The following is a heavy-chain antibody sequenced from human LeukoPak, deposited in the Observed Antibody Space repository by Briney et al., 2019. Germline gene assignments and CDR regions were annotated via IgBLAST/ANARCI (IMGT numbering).Heavy chain of an antibody. V-gene: IGHV3-30*14. CDR3: AGLPAYYYDTSGFYFDY. CDR1: GFTFSSYA. J-gene: IGHJ4*02. D-gene: IGHD3-22*01. Sequence: GRSLRLSCAASGFTFSSYAMHWVRQAPGKGLEWVAVISYDGSNKYHADSVKGRFTISRDNSKNTLYLQMNSLRAEDTAVYYCAGLPAYYYDTSGFYFDYWGQGTLVTVSS. CDR2: ISYDGSNK.